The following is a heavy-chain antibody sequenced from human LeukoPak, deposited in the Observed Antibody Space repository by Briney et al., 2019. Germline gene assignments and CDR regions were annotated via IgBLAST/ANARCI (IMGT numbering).Heavy chain of an antibody. V-gene: IGHV4-30-4*07. D-gene: IGHD5-24*01. Sequence: KGXEXXXXIYYSGSTYYNPSLKSRVTISVDTSKNQFSLKLSSVTAADTAVYYCARADVEMATITAFDIWGQGTMVTVSS. CDR2: IYYSGST. J-gene: IGHJ3*02. CDR3: ARADVEMATITAFDI.